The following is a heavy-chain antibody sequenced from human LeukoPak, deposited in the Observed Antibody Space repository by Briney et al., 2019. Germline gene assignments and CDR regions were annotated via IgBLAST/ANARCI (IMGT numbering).Heavy chain of an antibody. V-gene: IGHV3-23*01. CDR1: GFTFSSYA. D-gene: IGHD2-2*01. CDR2: INPTGVRT. Sequence: AGGSLRLSCAASGFTFSSYAMSWVRQAPGRGLEWVSTINPTGVRTYYADSVRGRFTISRDNSKNTVFLQINSLRVEDTAIYYCARDQPHAASWFDPWGQGTLVTVSS. J-gene: IGHJ5*02. CDR3: ARDQPHAASWFDP.